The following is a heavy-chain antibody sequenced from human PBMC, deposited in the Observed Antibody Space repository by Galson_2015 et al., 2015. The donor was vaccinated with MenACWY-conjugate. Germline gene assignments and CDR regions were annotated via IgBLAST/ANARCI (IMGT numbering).Heavy chain of an antibody. CDR3: ARDHISDGIDC. CDR1: GFTFSSYW. V-gene: IGHV3-7*03. CDR2: IKKDGSEQ. D-gene: IGHD2-21*01. Sequence: SLRLSCAASGFTFSSYWMSWVRQAPGKGLEWVANIKKDGSEQYYVDSVTGRFTIPRDNAKNTLSLQMDSLRVEDTAVYYCARDHISDGIDCWGQGTLVTVSS. J-gene: IGHJ4*02.